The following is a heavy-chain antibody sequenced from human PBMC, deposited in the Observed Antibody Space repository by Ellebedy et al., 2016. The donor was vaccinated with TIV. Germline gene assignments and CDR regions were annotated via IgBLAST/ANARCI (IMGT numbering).Heavy chain of an antibody. D-gene: IGHD3-22*01. CDR1: GFTFGDYA. CDR3: TRDPPDYYYDSSGYRGGWYFDL. V-gene: IGHV3-49*03. Sequence: GESLKISCTASGFTFGDYAMSWFRQAPGKGLEWVGFIRSKAYGGTTEYAASVKGRFTISRDDSKSIAYLQMNSLKTEDTAVYYCTRDPPDYYYDSSGYRGGWYFDLWGRGTLVTVSS. J-gene: IGHJ2*01. CDR2: IRSKAYGGTT.